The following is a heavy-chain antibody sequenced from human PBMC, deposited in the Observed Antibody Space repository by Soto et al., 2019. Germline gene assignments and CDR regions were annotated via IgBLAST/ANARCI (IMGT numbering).Heavy chain of an antibody. J-gene: IGHJ5*02. CDR1: GGSISGGVYY. V-gene: IGHV4-31*03. CDR3: ARYSSYNWFDP. CDR2: IYYSGIT. D-gene: IGHD4-4*01. Sequence: SETLSLTCTVSGGSISGGVYYWSWIRQHPGKGLEWIGYIYYSGITYYNPSLKSRVTISVDTSKNQFSLKLSSVTAADTAVYYCARYSSYNWFDPWGQGTLVTVSS.